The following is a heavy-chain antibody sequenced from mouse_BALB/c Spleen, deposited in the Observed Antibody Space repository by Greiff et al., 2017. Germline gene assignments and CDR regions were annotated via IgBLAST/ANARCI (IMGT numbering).Heavy chain of an antibody. V-gene: IGHV1S81*02. CDR3: TRRGLYYPFAY. CDR2: INPSNGGT. CDR1: GYTFTSYY. Sequence: QVQLQQSGAELVKPGASVKLSCKASGYTFTSYYMYWVKQRPGQGLEWIGEINPSNGGTNFNEKFKSKATLTVDKSSSTAYMQLSSLTSEDSAVYYCTRRGLYYPFAYWGQGTLVTVSA. D-gene: IGHD2-1*01. J-gene: IGHJ3*01.